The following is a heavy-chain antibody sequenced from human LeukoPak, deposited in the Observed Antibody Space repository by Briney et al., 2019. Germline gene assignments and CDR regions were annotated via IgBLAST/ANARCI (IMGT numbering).Heavy chain of an antibody. CDR2: IRYDGSNK. V-gene: IGHV3-30*02. Sequence: GGSLRLSCAASGFTFSSYGMHWVRQALGKGLEWVAFIRYDGSNKYYADSVKGRFTISRDNSKNTLYLQMNSLRAEDTAVYYCARHHGVRGESYYFDFWGQGTLVTVSS. D-gene: IGHD3-10*01. CDR1: GFTFSSYG. CDR3: ARHHGVRGESYYFDF. J-gene: IGHJ4*02.